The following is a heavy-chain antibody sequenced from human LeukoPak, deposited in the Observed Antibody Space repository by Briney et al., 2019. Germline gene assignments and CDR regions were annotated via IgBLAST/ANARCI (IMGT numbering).Heavy chain of an antibody. CDR2: INPSGGST. J-gene: IGHJ6*03. D-gene: IGHD1-7*01. V-gene: IGHV1-46*01. CDR3: AITGTTYYYMDV. CDR1: GYTFTSYY. Sequence: ASVKVSCKASGYTFTSYYMHWVRQAPGQGFEWMGIINPSGGSTSYAQKLQGRVTMTTDTSTSTAYMELRSLRSDDTAVYYCAITGTTYYYMDVWGKGTTVTVSS.